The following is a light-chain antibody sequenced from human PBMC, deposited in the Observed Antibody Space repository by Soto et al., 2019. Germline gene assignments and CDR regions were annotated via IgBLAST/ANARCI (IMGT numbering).Light chain of an antibody. CDR1: QSVSNY. J-gene: IGKJ1*01. CDR2: AAS. CDR3: QQSYSNAT. V-gene: IGKV1-39*01. Sequence: DIQMTQSPSSLSASVGDRVTITCRASQSVSNYLNWYQQKPGKAPNLLIYAASFLQSGVPPRFSGTGSGTDFLLTISSLQPEDFATYYCQQSYSNATFGQGTRVEIK.